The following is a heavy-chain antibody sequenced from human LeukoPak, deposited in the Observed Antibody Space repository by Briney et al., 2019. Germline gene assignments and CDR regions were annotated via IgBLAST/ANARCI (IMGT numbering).Heavy chain of an antibody. Sequence: SETLSLTCAVYGGSFSGYYWSWIRQPPGKGLEWIGEMNHSGSTNYNPSLKSRVTISVDTSENQFSLKLSSVAAADTAVYYCARGWIAVAARRGQGTTVTVSS. J-gene: IGHJ6*02. CDR3: ARGWIAVAAR. V-gene: IGHV4-34*01. D-gene: IGHD6-19*01. CDR1: GGSFSGYY. CDR2: MNHSGST.